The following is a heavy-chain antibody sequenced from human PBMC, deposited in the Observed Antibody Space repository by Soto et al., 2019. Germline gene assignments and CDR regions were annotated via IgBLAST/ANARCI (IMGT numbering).Heavy chain of an antibody. CDR2: IYKTGST. CDR3: ARDRIQFSVDV. Sequence: QVQLQESGPGLVKPSQTLSLTCSVSGGSITSGGHYWSWIRQHPGKGLEWIGHIYKTGSTDFNPSLKDRLTISIDTSKNQCSLSLRSVTDADTAVYYCARDRIQFSVDVWGQGTTVTVSS. V-gene: IGHV4-31*03. CDR1: GGSITSGGHY. J-gene: IGHJ6*02. D-gene: IGHD5-18*01.